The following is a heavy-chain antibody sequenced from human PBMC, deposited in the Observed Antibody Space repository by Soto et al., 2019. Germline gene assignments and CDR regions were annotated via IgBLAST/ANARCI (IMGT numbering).Heavy chain of an antibody. J-gene: IGHJ4*02. V-gene: IGHV5-51*01. Sequence: PGESLKISCVGSGYSFTSYWIGWVRQMPGKGLEWMGIIYPGDSNTRYSPSFQGQVTISADKSISTAYLQWSSLKASDTAMYYWARQGYCSNTACYTVDYWGQGTLVTVSS. CDR1: GYSFTSYW. D-gene: IGHD2-2*02. CDR3: ARQGYCSNTACYTVDY. CDR2: IYPGDSNT.